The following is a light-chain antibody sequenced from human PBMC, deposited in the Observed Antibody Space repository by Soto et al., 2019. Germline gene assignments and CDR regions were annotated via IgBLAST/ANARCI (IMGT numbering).Light chain of an antibody. CDR3: SSYTISNTLPFV. CDR2: EVT. CDR1: RRDVGGYNY. Sequence: QSVLTQPASVSGSPGQSITISCTGTRRDVGGYNYVSWYQQYPGKSPKLLIYEVTHRPSGVSNRFSGSKSGNTDSLTISGLQAEDEADYYCSSYTISNTLPFVFGTGTKVTVL. J-gene: IGLJ1*01. V-gene: IGLV2-14*01.